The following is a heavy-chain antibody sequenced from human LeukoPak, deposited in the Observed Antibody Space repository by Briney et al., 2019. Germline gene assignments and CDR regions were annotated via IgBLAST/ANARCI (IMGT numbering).Heavy chain of an antibody. D-gene: IGHD3-22*01. CDR3: ARGSNYYYDVTADYPRY. CDR1: GYTFTTYY. V-gene: IGHV1-46*01. J-gene: IGHJ4*02. CDR2: INPSGGAT. Sequence: ASVKVSCKTSGYTFTTYYIHWVRQAPGQGLEWLGIINPSGGATTYAQKFQGRVTMTRDTSTSTVYMELNTLRSEDTAVYYCARGSNYYYDVTADYPRYWGQGTLVTVSS.